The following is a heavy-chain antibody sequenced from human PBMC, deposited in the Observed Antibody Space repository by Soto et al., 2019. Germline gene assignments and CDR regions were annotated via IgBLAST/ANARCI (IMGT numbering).Heavy chain of an antibody. Sequence: GGSLTLSCPASGFTFSSYSMSWVRQAPGKGLEWVSGISGSGDSTYYADSVKGRFTISRDNSKNTLYLQMNSLRAEDTAVYYCAKGVPGIAVAGTGYFQHWGQGTLVTVSS. CDR2: ISGSGDST. CDR1: GFTFSSYS. CDR3: AKGVPGIAVAGTGYFQH. D-gene: IGHD6-19*01. J-gene: IGHJ1*01. V-gene: IGHV3-23*01.